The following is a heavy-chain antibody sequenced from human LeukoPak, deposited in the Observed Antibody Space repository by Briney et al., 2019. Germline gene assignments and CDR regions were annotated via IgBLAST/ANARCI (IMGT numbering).Heavy chain of an antibody. Sequence: PGGSLRLSCAASGFTFSSYSMNWVRQAPGKGLEWVSYISSSSSTIYYADSVKGRFTISRDNAKNSLYLQMNSLRAEDTAVYYCARDPVAVAGYYFDYWGQGTLGTVSS. J-gene: IGHJ4*02. CDR1: GFTFSSYS. V-gene: IGHV3-48*01. CDR3: ARDPVAVAGYYFDY. CDR2: ISSSSSTI. D-gene: IGHD6-19*01.